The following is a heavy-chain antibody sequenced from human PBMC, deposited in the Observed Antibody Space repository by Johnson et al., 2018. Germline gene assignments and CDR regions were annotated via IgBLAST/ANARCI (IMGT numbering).Heavy chain of an antibody. D-gene: IGHD2-2*01. V-gene: IGHV3-30*03. Sequence: QVQLQESGGGVVQPGRSXRLSCAASGFTFSSYAMHWVRQAPGKGLEWVAVISYDGSNKYYADPVKGRFTISRDNSKNTLYLQMNSLRAEDTAVYYCARDQDCSSTSCLGMDVWGQGTTVTVSS. J-gene: IGHJ6*02. CDR3: ARDQDCSSTSCLGMDV. CDR1: GFTFSSYA. CDR2: ISYDGSNK.